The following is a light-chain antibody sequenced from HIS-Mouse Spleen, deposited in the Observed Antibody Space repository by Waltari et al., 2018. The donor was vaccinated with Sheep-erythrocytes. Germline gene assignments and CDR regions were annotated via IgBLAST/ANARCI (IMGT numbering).Light chain of an antibody. CDR1: SSDVGGYNY. V-gene: IGLV2-11*01. J-gene: IGLJ1*01. CDR2: DVS. Sequence: QSALTQPRSVSGSPGQSVTISCTGTSSDVGGYNYVSWYQQHPGKAPTLMIYDVSKRPSGVPDRFSGSKSGNTASLTISWLQAEDEADYYCCSYAGSYNHVFATGTKVTVL. CDR3: CSYAGSYNHV.